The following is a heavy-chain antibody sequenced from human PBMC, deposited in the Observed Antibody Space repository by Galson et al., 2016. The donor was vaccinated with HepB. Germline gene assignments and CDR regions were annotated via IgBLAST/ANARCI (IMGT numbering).Heavy chain of an antibody. Sequence: CAISGDSVPNNGAAWTWIRQSPSRGLEWLGRTYYRSKWWNTYAVSVKSRITINPDTSKNQFSLQLNSVTPEDTAVYYCARAETNWDGTGDHWFDPWGQGTLVTVSS. CDR3: ARAETNWDGTGDHWFDP. D-gene: IGHD7-27*01. CDR2: TYYRSKWWN. V-gene: IGHV6-1*01. CDR1: GDSVPNNGAA. J-gene: IGHJ5*02.